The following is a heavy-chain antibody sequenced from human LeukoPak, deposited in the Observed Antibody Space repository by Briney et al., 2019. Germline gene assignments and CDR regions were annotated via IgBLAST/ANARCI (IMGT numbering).Heavy chain of an antibody. CDR1: GGSISSGSYY. Sequence: SQTLSLTCTVSGGSISSGSYYWSWIRQHPGKGLEWIGYIYYSGSTYYNPSLKSRVTISVDTSKNQFSLKLSSVTAADTAVYYCARGQQLVPVDYWGQGTLVTVSS. CDR3: ARGQQLVPVDY. J-gene: IGHJ4*02. V-gene: IGHV4-31*03. CDR2: IYYSGST. D-gene: IGHD6-13*01.